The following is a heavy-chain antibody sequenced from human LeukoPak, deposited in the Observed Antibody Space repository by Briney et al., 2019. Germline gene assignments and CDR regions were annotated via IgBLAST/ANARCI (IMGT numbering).Heavy chain of an antibody. CDR1: GDSIGTYY. Sequence: SGTLSLTCTVSGDSIGTYYWSWIRRPPGKGLEWIGHVYYAGITDYNPSLQSRVTISVDPSRNQLSLKLNSVTDADTAVYYCARQGYKSGWYPTFDFWGPGTQVIASS. CDR3: ARQGYKSGWYPTFDF. J-gene: IGHJ4*02. D-gene: IGHD6-19*01. V-gene: IGHV4-59*01. CDR2: VYYAGIT.